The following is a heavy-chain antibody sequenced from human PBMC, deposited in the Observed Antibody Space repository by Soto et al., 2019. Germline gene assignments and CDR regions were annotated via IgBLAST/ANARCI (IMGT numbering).Heavy chain of an antibody. D-gene: IGHD2-2*01. CDR2: IIPIFGTA. J-gene: IGHJ6*02. Sequence: ASVKVSFKASGGTFSSYAISWVRQAPGQGLEWMGGIIPIFGTANYAQKFQGRVTITADESTSTAYMELSSLRSEDTAVYYCARGSRCSSTSCYLRPYYYYGMDVWGQGTTVTVSS. CDR1: GGTFSSYA. CDR3: ARGSRCSSTSCYLRPYYYYGMDV. V-gene: IGHV1-69*13.